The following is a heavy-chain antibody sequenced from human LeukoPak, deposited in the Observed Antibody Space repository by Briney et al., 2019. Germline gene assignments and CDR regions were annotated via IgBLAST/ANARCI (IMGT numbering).Heavy chain of an antibody. Sequence: GGSLRLCCAAAGFTFRSYAMSWVRQAPGKGLEWVSAISDDGGSTYYADSVKGRFTISRDNSKNTLYLQMNSLRAEDTAVYYCARRGYGDYAPFDYWGQGTLVTVSS. CDR2: ISDDGGST. D-gene: IGHD4-17*01. CDR1: GFTFRSYA. V-gene: IGHV3-23*01. J-gene: IGHJ4*02. CDR3: ARRGYGDYAPFDY.